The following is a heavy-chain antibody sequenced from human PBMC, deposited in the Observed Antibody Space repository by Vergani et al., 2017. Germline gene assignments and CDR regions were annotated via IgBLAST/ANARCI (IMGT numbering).Heavy chain of an antibody. V-gene: IGHV3-7*03. Sequence: EVQLVESGGGLVQPGGSLRLSCAASGFTFSSYWMSWVRQAPGKGLEWVANIKQDGSEKYYVDSVKGRFTISRDNAKNSLYLQMNSLRAEDTAVYYCATPWDSSRAGVYYGMDVWGQGTTVTVSS. D-gene: IGHD6-13*01. CDR3: ATPWDSSRAGVYYGMDV. J-gene: IGHJ6*02. CDR1: GFTFSSYW. CDR2: IKQDGSEK.